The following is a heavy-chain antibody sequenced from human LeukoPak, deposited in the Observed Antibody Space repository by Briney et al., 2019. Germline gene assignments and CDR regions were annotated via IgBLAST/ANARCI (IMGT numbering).Heavy chain of an antibody. Sequence: SVKVSCKASGGTFSSYAISWVRQAPGQGLEWMGGIIPIFGTANYAQKFQGRVTITRDTSASTAYMELSSLRSEDTAVYYCARGSSIVGATSYYYYGMDVWGQGTTVTVSS. CDR2: IIPIFGTA. CDR1: GGTFSSYA. J-gene: IGHJ6*02. D-gene: IGHD1-26*01. V-gene: IGHV1-69*05. CDR3: ARGSSIVGATSYYYYGMDV.